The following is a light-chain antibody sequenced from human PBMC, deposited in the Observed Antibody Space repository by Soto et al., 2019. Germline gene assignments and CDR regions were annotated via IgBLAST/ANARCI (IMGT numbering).Light chain of an antibody. J-gene: IGKJ1*01. CDR3: QKYNTAPQT. CDR2: AAS. Sequence: DIQMTQSPSSLSASIGDRVTITCRASQGIIDYVAWFQQKAGKAPKLLIYAASTLQPGVPSRFSGSGSGTDFTLTISSLQPEDVATYYCQKYNTAPQTFGPGTKVAIK. V-gene: IGKV1-27*01. CDR1: QGIIDY.